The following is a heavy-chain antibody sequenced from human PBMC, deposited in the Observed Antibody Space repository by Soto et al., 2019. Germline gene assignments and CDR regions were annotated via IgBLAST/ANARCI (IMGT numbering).Heavy chain of an antibody. CDR1: GGSVSSGSYY. J-gene: IGHJ5*02. V-gene: IGHV4-61*01. CDR2: IYYSGST. D-gene: IGHD6-19*01. Sequence: PSETLSLTCTVSGGSVSSGSYYWSWIRQPPGKGLEWIGYIYYSGSTNYTPSLESRVTISVDKSKNQFSLTLTSVTAADTAVYFCARGRGRYSSGWSWFDPWGQGILVTVSS. CDR3: ARGRGRYSSGWSWFDP.